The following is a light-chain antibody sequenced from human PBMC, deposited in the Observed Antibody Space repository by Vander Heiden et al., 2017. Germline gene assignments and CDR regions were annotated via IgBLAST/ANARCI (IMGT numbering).Light chain of an antibody. CDR1: SGHSSYA. V-gene: IGLV4-69*01. J-gene: IGLJ3*02. CDR2: LNSDGSH. CDR3: QTWGTGIQV. Sequence: QLVLTQSPSASASLGASVKLTCTLSSGHSSYASAWHQQQPEKGPRYLMKLNSDGSHSKGDGIPDRFSGSSSGADRYLTISSLQAEDEDDYYCQTWGTGIQVFGGGTKLTVL.